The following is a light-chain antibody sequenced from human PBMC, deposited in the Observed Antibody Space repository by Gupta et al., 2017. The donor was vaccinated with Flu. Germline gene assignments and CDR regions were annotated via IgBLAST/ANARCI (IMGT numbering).Light chain of an antibody. CDR3: SSYAGSNNFEV. J-gene: IGLJ2*01. CDR1: SSDVGGDNY. Sequence: QSALTEPPSSSGSPEQSGTFSCTGTSSDVGGDNYVSWYEQHPGKAPKLKIDEVSKRPSGVPDRFSGSKSGNTASLTVSGLQAEDEADYYCSSYAGSNNFEVFGGGTKLTVL. V-gene: IGLV2-8*01. CDR2: EVS.